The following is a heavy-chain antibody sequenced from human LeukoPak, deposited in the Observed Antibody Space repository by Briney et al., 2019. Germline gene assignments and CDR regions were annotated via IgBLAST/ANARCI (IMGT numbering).Heavy chain of an antibody. CDR3: ARGLGYYDSSGYYYDNYYGMDV. Sequence: ASVKVSCKASGGTFSSYTISWVRQAPGQGLEWMGRIIPILGIANYAQKFQGRVTITADKSTSTAYMELSSLRSEDTAVYYCARGLGYYDSSGYYYDNYYGMDVWGQGTTVTVS. CDR2: IIPILGIA. J-gene: IGHJ6*02. V-gene: IGHV1-69*02. D-gene: IGHD3-22*01. CDR1: GGTFSSYT.